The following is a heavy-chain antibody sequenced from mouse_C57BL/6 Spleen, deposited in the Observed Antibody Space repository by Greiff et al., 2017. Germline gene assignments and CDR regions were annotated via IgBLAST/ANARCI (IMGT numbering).Heavy chain of an antibody. CDR3: SYGSSYGGFAY. V-gene: IGHV1-66*01. J-gene: IGHJ3*01. Sequence: VQLQQSGPELVKPGASVKISCKASGYSFTSYYIHWVKQRPGQGLEWIGWIYPGSGNTKYNEKFKGKATLTADTSSSTAYMQLSSLTSEDSAVYYCSYGSSYGGFAYWGQGTLVTVSA. CDR1: GYSFTSYY. D-gene: IGHD1-1*01. CDR2: IYPGSGNT.